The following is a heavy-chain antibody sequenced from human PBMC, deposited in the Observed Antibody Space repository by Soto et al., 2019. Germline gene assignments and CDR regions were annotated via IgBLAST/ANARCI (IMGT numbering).Heavy chain of an antibody. J-gene: IGHJ3*02. D-gene: IGHD6-13*01. V-gene: IGHV6-1*01. CDR1: GDSVSSNSAA. CDR2: TYYRSKWYN. CDR3: ATLGAAAPRTLKHDAFDI. Sequence: SQTLSLTCAISGDSVSSNSAAWNWIRQSPSRGLEWLGRTYYRSKWYNDYAVSVKSRITINPDTSKNQFSLQLNSVTPEDTAVYYCATLGAAAPRTLKHDAFDIWGQGTMVTVSS.